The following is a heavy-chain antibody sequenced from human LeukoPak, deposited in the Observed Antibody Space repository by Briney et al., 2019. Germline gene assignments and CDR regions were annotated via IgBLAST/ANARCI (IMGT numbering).Heavy chain of an antibody. V-gene: IGHV1-46*01. J-gene: IGHJ3*02. CDR2: INPSAGSK. CDR3: ARCGDDAFDI. D-gene: IGHD7-27*01. Sequence: ASVKVSCKASEYTFTNYYIHWVRQAPGQGLEWMGIINPSAGSKSQAQKFQGRVTITADESTSTAYMELSSLRSEDTAVYYCARCGDDAFDIWGQGTMVTVSS. CDR1: EYTFTNYY.